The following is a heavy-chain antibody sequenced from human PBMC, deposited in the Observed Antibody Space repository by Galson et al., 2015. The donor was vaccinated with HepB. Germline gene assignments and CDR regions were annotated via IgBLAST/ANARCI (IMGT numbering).Heavy chain of an antibody. Sequence: SVKVSCKASGYTFTGYYMHWVRQAPGQGLEWMGRINPNSGGTNYAQKFQGRVTMTRDTSISTAYMELSRLRSDDTAVYYCARYQDPSSGGYFDYWGQGTLVTVSS. V-gene: IGHV1-2*06. CDR1: GYTFTGYY. CDR3: ARYQDPSSGGYFDY. CDR2: INPNSGGT. J-gene: IGHJ4*02. D-gene: IGHD6-25*01.